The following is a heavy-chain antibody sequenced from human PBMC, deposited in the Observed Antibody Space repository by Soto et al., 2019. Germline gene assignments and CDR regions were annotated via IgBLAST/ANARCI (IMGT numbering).Heavy chain of an antibody. Sequence: PSETLSLTCTVSGGSISSYYWSWIRQPPGKGLEWIGYIYYSGSTNYNPSLKSRVTISVDTSKNQFSMKLSSVTAADTAVYYFARHGDYDILTGYYIPHYFDYWGQGTLVTVSS. CDR1: GGSISSYY. V-gene: IGHV4-59*08. D-gene: IGHD3-9*01. CDR2: IYYSGST. J-gene: IGHJ4*02. CDR3: ARHGDYDILTGYYIPHYFDY.